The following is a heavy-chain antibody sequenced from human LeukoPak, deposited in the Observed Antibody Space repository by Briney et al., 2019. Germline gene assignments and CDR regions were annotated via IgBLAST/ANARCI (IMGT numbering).Heavy chain of an antibody. D-gene: IGHD2-15*01. J-gene: IGHJ5*02. CDR3: ARQEYCSGGSCYTWFDP. V-gene: IGHV5-51*01. CDR1: GYSINNYW. Sequence: GETLKISCKGSGYSINNYWIGWVRQMPGKGLEWMGIIYPADSDIRYSPSFQGQVTISADKSISTAYLQWSSLKASDTAMYYCARQEYCSGGSCYTWFDPWGQGTLVIVSS. CDR2: IYPADSDI.